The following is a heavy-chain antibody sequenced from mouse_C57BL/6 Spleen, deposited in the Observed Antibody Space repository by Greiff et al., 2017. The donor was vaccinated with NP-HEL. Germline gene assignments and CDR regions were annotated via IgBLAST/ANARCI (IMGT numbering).Heavy chain of an antibody. CDR3: AREGYSFAY. Sequence: VKLMESGPELVKPGASVKISCKASGYAFSSSWMNWVKQRPGQGLEWIGRIYPGDGDTNYNGKFKGKATLTADKSSSTAYMQLSSLTSEDSAVYFCAREGYSFAYWGQGTLVTVSA. D-gene: IGHD2-3*01. CDR1: GYAFSSSW. J-gene: IGHJ3*01. CDR2: IYPGDGDT. V-gene: IGHV1-82*01.